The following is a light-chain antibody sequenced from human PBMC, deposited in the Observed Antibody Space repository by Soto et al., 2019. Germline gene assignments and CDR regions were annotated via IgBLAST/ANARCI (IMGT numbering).Light chain of an antibody. V-gene: IGKV3-20*01. CDR2: DAS. CDR1: QSLSSSQ. J-gene: IGKJ5*01. CDR3: QHYSSSPPAIT. Sequence: EIVLTQSPGTLSLSPGERATLSCRASQSLSSSQLAWYQQKPGQAPRLLIHDASSRATGISDRFTGGGSGTDFTLTITTLEPEDFAVYYCQHYSSSPPAITFGQGTRLEI.